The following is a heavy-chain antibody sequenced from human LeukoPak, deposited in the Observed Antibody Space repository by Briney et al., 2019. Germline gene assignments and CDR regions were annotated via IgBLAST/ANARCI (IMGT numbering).Heavy chain of an antibody. CDR2: ISVYNGNT. V-gene: IGHV1-18*01. CDR1: GFTFTSYG. D-gene: IGHD6-19*01. CDR3: ARDLLGVGQWLVRGGFDY. Sequence: ASVKVSCKASGFTFTSYGISWVRQAPGQGLEWMGWISVYNGNTNYAQKFQDRVTITTDTSTSTAYMELRSLRSDDTAVYYCARDLLGVGQWLVRGGFDYWGQGTLVTVSS. J-gene: IGHJ4*02.